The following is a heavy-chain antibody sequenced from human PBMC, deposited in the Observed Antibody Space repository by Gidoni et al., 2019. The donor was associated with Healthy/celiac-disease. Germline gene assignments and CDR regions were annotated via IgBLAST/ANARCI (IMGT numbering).Heavy chain of an antibody. CDR1: GGSISSYY. V-gene: IGHV4-59*01. D-gene: IGHD3-9*01. CDR2: IYYSGST. Sequence: QVQLQESGPGLVKPSETLSLTCTVSGGSISSYYWSWIRQPPGKGLEWIGYIYYSGSTNYNPSLKSRVTISVDTSKNQFSLKLSSVTAADTAVYYCARAIPHYDILTGYYIGAFDIWGQGTMVTVSS. J-gene: IGHJ3*02. CDR3: ARAIPHYDILTGYYIGAFDI.